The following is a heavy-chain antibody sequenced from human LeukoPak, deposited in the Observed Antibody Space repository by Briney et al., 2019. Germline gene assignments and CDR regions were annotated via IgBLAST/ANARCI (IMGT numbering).Heavy chain of an antibody. CDR1: GNYW. V-gene: IGHV3-74*01. Sequence: GGSLRLSCAASGNYWMHWVRQAPGKGLVWVSHINSDGSWTSYADSVKGRFTISRDNSKNTLYLQMNSLRAEDTAVYYCARDIPTAPGGFDYWGQGTLVTVSS. CDR2: INSDGSWT. J-gene: IGHJ4*02. D-gene: IGHD4-17*01. CDR3: ARDIPTAPGGFDY.